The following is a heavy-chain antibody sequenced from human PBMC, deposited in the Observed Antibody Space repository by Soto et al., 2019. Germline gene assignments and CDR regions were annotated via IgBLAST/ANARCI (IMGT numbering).Heavy chain of an antibody. CDR2: IWYDGSNK. Sequence: QVQLVESGGGVVQPGRSLRLSCAASGFTFSSYGMHWVRQAPGKGLEWVAVIWYDGSNKYYADSVKGRFTISRDNSKNTLYLQMNSLRAEDTAVYYCARGLSAIAAALDYWGQGTLVTVSS. J-gene: IGHJ4*02. V-gene: IGHV3-33*01. D-gene: IGHD6-13*01. CDR3: ARGLSAIAAALDY. CDR1: GFTFSSYG.